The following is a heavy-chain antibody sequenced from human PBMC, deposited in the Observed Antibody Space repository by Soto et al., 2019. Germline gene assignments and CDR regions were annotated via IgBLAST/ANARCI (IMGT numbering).Heavy chain of an antibody. CDR3: ARGSYYGSGSYYDPADY. J-gene: IGHJ4*02. CDR2: IYYSGST. Sequence: SETLALTCTVSGGSISSYYWSWIRQLPGKGLEWIGYIYYSGSTNYNPSLKSRVTISVDTSKNQFSLKLSSVTAADTAVYYCARGSYYGSGSYYDPADYWGQGTLVTVSS. D-gene: IGHD3-10*01. V-gene: IGHV4-59*01. CDR1: GGSISSYY.